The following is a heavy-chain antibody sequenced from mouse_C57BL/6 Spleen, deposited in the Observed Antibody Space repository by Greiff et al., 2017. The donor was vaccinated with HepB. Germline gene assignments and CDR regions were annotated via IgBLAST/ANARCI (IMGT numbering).Heavy chain of an antibody. CDR3: ASDYDYDEAMDY. CDR2: INPNNGGT. V-gene: IGHV1-22*01. J-gene: IGHJ4*01. CDR1: GYTFTDYN. Sequence: EVQLQESGPELVKPGASVKMSCKASGYTFTDYNMHWVKQSHGKSLEWIGYINPNNGGTSYNQKFKGKATLTVNKSSSTAYMELRSLTSEDSAVYYCASDYDYDEAMDYWGQGTSVTVSS. D-gene: IGHD2-4*01.